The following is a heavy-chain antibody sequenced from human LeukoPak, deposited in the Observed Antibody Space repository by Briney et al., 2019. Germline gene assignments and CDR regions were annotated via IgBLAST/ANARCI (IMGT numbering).Heavy chain of an antibody. CDR3: AKGTTVTNYYYYYMDV. CDR2: ISPNGVIT. J-gene: IGHJ6*03. D-gene: IGHD4-17*01. V-gene: IGHV3-23*01. CDR1: GFTFSSYG. Sequence: GGSLRLSCAASGFTFSSYGMSWVRQAPGKGLEWVSGISPNGVITYYADSVKGRFTISRDNSKGTVYLQMNSLRAEDTAVYYCAKGTTVTNYYYYYMDVWGKGTTVTVSS.